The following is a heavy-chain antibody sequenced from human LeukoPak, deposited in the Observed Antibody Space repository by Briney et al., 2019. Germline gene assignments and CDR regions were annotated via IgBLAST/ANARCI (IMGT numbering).Heavy chain of an antibody. CDR3: ARNLAVAGSDY. V-gene: IGHV1-2*02. D-gene: IGHD6-19*01. J-gene: IGHJ4*02. CDR1: GYTFTDYY. CDR2: INPNSGGT. Sequence: ASVKVSCKASGYTFTDYYIHWVRQARGQGLEWMGWINPNSGGTNYAQNFQGRVTMTRATSISTAYMELSRLRYDDTAIYYCARNLAVAGSDYWGQGTLVTVSS.